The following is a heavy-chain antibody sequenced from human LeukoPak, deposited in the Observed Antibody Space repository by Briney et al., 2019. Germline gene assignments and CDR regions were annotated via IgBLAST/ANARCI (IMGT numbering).Heavy chain of an antibody. D-gene: IGHD5-12*01. CDR2: ISNSGGDT. V-gene: IGHV3-23*01. CDR1: GFTFSNYA. J-gene: IGHJ4*02. CDR3: AREFAVATYDY. Sequence: GGSLRLSCAASGFTFSNYAMSWVRQAPGRGLEWVLGISNSGGDTQYADSVKGRFTISRDNAKNSLYLQMNSLRAEDTAVYYCAREFAVATYDYWGQGTLVTVSS.